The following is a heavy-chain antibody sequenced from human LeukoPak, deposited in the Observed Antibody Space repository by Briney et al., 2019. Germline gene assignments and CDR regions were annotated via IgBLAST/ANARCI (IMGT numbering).Heavy chain of an antibody. CDR1: GFTFSNAW. Sequence: GGSLRLSCAASGFTFSNAWMSWVRQAPGKGLEWVAVISSGGTNKYYGDSVKGRFTVSRDDSKNTLSLQMNSLRAEDTAVYYCAKEWTTITNFDYWGQGTLVTVSS. D-gene: IGHD1-1*01. V-gene: IGHV3-30*18. CDR2: ISSGGTNK. J-gene: IGHJ4*02. CDR3: AKEWTTITNFDY.